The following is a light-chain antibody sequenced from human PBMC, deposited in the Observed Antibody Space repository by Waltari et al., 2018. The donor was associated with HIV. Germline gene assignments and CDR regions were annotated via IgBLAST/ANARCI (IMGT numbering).Light chain of an antibody. Sequence: IQMTQSPSSLSASVGDRVTLTCRAGQTISTYLNWYQQRPGKAPKLLIYGASSLQSGVPSRFSGSGSGTDFILTIRSLQPEDFATYYCQQSYRTPLSFGQGTKLEIK. CDR3: QQSYRTPLS. CDR1: QTISTY. J-gene: IGKJ2*03. V-gene: IGKV1-39*01. CDR2: GAS.